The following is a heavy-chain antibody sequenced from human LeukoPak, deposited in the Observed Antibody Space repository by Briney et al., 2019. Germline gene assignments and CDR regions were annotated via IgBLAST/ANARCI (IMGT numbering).Heavy chain of an antibody. CDR3: ASGPGPFDY. V-gene: IGHV3-21*01. CDR1: GSTFSSYS. Sequence: PGGSLRLSCAASGSTFSSYSMNWVRQAPGKGLVWVSSISSSSTYIYYADSVKGRFTISRDNAKNSLYLQMNSLRAEDTAVYYCASGPGPFDYWGQGTLVNVSS. J-gene: IGHJ4*02. CDR2: ISSSSTYI.